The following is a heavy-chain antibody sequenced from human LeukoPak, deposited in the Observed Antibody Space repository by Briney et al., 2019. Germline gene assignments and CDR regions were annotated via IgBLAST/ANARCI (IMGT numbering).Heavy chain of an antibody. CDR3: AKDENSDPGAFDI. J-gene: IGHJ3*02. Sequence: PGRSLRLSCAASGFTFDDYAMHWVRQAPGKGLEWVSIISWNSGSIGYADSVKGRFTISRDNAKNSLYLQMNSLRAEDTAVYYCAKDENSDPGAFDIWGQGTLVTVSS. CDR2: ISWNSGSI. V-gene: IGHV3-9*01. CDR1: GFTFDDYA. D-gene: IGHD1-26*01.